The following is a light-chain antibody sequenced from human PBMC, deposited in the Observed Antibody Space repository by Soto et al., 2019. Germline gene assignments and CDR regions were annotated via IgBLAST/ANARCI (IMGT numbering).Light chain of an antibody. CDR2: GAS. Sequence: EIVLTQSPDTLSLSPGESATLSCRASQSVSSNYLAWYQQRPGQAPRLLIYGASSRATGLPGRFSGSGSGTDFTLTISRLEPEDFAVFYCQQYDNSITFGQGTRLEIE. V-gene: IGKV3-20*01. CDR1: QSVSSNY. J-gene: IGKJ5*01. CDR3: QQYDNSIT.